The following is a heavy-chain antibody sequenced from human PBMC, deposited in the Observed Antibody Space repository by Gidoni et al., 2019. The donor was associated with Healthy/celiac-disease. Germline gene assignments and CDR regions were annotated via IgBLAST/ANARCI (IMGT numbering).Heavy chain of an antibody. D-gene: IGHD6-13*01. CDR2: ISSSSSTI. J-gene: IGHJ6*02. V-gene: IGHV3-48*02. CDR1: GFTFSSYS. Sequence: DVQLVESGGGLVQPGGSLRLSCAASGFTFSSYSMNWVRQPPGKGLEWVTYISSSSSTIYYTDSVKGRFTISRDNAKNSLYLQMNSLRDEDTAVYYCARDKAAAQGYYYYGMDVWGQGTTVTVSS. CDR3: ARDKAAAQGYYYYGMDV.